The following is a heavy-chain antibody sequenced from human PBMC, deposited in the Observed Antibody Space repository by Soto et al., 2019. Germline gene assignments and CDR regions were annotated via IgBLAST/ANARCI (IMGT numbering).Heavy chain of an antibody. Sequence: PGGSLRLSCAASGFTFSSYGMHWVRQAPGKGLEWVAVIWYDGSNKYYADSVKGRFTISRDNSKNTLYLQMNSLRAEDTAVYYCARGRSWIENYSYRAVWGKGPTVTVSS. CDR2: IWYDGSNK. CDR1: GFTFSSYG. V-gene: IGHV3-33*01. D-gene: IGHD5-12*01. J-gene: IGHJ6*03. CDR3: ARGRSWIENYSYRAV.